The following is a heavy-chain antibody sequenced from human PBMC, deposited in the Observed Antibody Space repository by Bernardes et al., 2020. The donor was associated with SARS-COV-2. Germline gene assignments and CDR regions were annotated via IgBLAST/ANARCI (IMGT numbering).Heavy chain of an antibody. CDR2: ISGSGGST. J-gene: IGHJ3*02. CDR1: GFTFSSYA. Sequence: GGSLRLSCAASGFTFSSYAMSWVRQAPGKGLEWVSAISGSGGSTYYADSVKGRFTISRDNSKNTLYLQMNSLRAEDTAVYYCAKDSGSSVPYQGGAFDIWGQGTMVTVSS. V-gene: IGHV3-23*01. CDR3: AKDSGSSVPYQGGAFDI. D-gene: IGHD2-2*01.